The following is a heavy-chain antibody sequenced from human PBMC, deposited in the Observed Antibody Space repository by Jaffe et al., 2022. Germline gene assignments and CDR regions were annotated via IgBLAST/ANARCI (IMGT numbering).Heavy chain of an antibody. CDR1: GYTFTSYG. CDR2: ISAYNGNT. V-gene: IGHV1-18*01. D-gene: IGHD3-10*01. J-gene: IGHJ6*03. Sequence: QVQLVQSGAEVKKPGASVKVSCKASGYTFTSYGISWVRQAPGQGLEWMGWISAYNGNTNYAQKLQGRVTMTTDTSTSTAYMELRSLRSDDTAVYYCARVKGSGSYYSGKNYYYYYMDVWGKGTTVTVSS. CDR3: ARVKGSGSYYSGKNYYYYYMDV.